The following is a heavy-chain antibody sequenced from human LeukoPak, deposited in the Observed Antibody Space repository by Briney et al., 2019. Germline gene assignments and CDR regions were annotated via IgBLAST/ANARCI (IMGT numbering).Heavy chain of an antibody. CDR1: GFTFSGSA. V-gene: IGHV3-73*01. J-gene: IGHJ4*02. CDR2: IRSKANSYAT. Sequence: GGSLRLSCAASGFTFSGSAMHWVRQASGEGLEWVGRIRSKANSYATAYAASVKGRFTISRDDSKNTAYLQMNSLKTEDTAVYYCTRSDPAVVGATRTDYWGQGTLVTVSS. CDR3: TRSDPAVVGATRTDY. D-gene: IGHD1-26*01.